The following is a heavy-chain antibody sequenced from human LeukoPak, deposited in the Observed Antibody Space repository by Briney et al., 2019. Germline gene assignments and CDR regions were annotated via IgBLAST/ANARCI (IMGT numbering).Heavy chain of an antibody. J-gene: IGHJ5*02. CDR2: ISHSGST. Sequence: SETLSLTCAVYGGSFSGYYWSWIRQPPGKGREWIGEISHSGSTNYNPSLKSRVTISVDTSKNQFSLKLSSVTAADTAVYYCARGDCSGGSCYHNWFDPWGQGTLVTVSS. D-gene: IGHD2-15*01. V-gene: IGHV4-34*01. CDR1: GGSFSGYY. CDR3: ARGDCSGGSCYHNWFDP.